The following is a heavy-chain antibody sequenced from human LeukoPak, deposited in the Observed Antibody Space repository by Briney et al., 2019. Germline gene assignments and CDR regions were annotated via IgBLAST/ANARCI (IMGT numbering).Heavy chain of an antibody. V-gene: IGHV3-23*01. CDR2: ISGSGGST. J-gene: IGHJ4*02. Sequence: GGSLRLSCAASGFTFSTYARSWVCQAPGKGLEWVSGISGSGGSTYYADSVKGRFTISRDNSKNTLFLQMNSLRAEDTAVYYCAKQESGGDFYFDYWGQGTLVTVSS. D-gene: IGHD2-21*02. CDR1: GFTFSTYA. CDR3: AKQESGGDFYFDY.